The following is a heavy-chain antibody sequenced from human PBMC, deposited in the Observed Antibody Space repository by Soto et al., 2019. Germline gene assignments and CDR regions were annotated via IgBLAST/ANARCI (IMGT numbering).Heavy chain of an antibody. V-gene: IGHV4-61*01. CDR3: ARDLGQFEFDY. D-gene: IGHD1-26*01. CDR1: GGSVSSGSYY. J-gene: IGHJ4*02. CDR2: IYYSGST. Sequence: QVQLQESGPGLVKPSETLSLTCTISGGSVSSGSYYWSWIRQPPGKGLEWIGYIYYSGSTNYNPPIKSRVTMSADAVKNQFSLKLSSVTAADTAVYYCARDLGQFEFDYWGQGTLVTVSS.